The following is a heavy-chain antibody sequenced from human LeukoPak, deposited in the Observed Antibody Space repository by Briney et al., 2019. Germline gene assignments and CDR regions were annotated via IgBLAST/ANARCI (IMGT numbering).Heavy chain of an antibody. CDR1: GFTFSSYA. CDR3: TADEWA. Sequence: GGSLRLSCAASGFTFSSYAMSWVRQAPGKGLEWVGRIETKTDGGTTDYAAPVKGRFTISRDDSKNALYLQMNSLETEDTAVYYCTADEWAWGQGTLVTVSS. CDR2: IETKTDGGTT. V-gene: IGHV3-15*04. D-gene: IGHD1-26*01. J-gene: IGHJ5*02.